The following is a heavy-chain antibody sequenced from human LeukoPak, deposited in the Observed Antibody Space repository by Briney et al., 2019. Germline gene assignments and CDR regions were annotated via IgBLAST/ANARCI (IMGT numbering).Heavy chain of an antibody. CDR3: ASQWGSGNYGMDV. D-gene: IGHD1-26*01. CDR1: GGSISIGGYD. Sequence: SETLSLTCTVSGGSISIGGYDSSWIRQHPGKGLEWIGYIYYSGSTYYNPSLKSRVTISVDTSKNQFSLKLSSVTAADTAVYYCASQWGSGNYGMDVWGKGTTVTVSS. CDR2: IYYSGST. V-gene: IGHV4-31*03. J-gene: IGHJ6*04.